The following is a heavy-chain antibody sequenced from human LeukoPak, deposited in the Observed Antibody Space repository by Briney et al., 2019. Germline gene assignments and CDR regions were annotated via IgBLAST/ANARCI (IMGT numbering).Heavy chain of an antibody. CDR2: VNTGNGHT. D-gene: IGHD3-16*01. CDR3: ARGQKAYDYVWGSTDYRGSDY. Sequence: ASVKVSCKASGYDFTNAAIQWVRQAPGQRLEWMGWVNTGNGHTRYSPKFQGRVTIVRDTSASTAYMELSRLRSDDTAVYYCARGQKAYDYVWGSTDYRGSDYWGQGTLVTVSS. CDR1: GYDFTNAA. V-gene: IGHV1-3*04. J-gene: IGHJ4*02.